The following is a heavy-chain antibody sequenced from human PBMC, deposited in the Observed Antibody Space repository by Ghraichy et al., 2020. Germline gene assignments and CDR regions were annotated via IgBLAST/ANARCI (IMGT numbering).Heavy chain of an antibody. Sequence: GGSLRLSCAASGFTFSTYSMNWVRQAPGKGLEWVSSITSSSIYIYYADSVKGRFTISRDNAKNSLYLQMNSLRAEDTAVYYCARADSSGYYVGTDVFVIWGQGTMVTVSS. V-gene: IGHV3-21*01. CDR3: ARADSSGYYVGTDVFVI. CDR2: ITSSSIYI. CDR1: GFTFSTYS. J-gene: IGHJ3*02. D-gene: IGHD3-22*01.